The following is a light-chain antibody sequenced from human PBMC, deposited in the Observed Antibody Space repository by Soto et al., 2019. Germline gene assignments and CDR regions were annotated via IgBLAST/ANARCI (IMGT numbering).Light chain of an antibody. Sequence: QSALTQPASVSGSPGQSITISCTGTSSDVGAHNYVSWYQHHPGKAPKLMIYDVSNRPSGVSNRFSGSKSGNTASLTISGLQAEDEADYYCSSYTSSSTYVVFGGGTQLTVL. J-gene: IGLJ2*01. CDR3: SSYTSSSTYVV. CDR2: DVS. V-gene: IGLV2-14*03. CDR1: SSDVGAHNY.